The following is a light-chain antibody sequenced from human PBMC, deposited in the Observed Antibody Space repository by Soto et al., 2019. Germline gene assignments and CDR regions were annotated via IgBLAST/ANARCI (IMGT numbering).Light chain of an antibody. V-gene: IGKV3-20*01. J-gene: IGKJ3*01. CDR2: NTS. CDR3: QHFGGSFI. Sequence: EIVLTQSPGTLSLSPGEGATVSCRVSQSINSKSLVWYQRKFGQAPRLLIYNTSTSATGITDRFSGSGSGTDFTLSISGLEPEDVAVYYCQHFGGSFIFGPGTKVDFK. CDR1: QSINSKS.